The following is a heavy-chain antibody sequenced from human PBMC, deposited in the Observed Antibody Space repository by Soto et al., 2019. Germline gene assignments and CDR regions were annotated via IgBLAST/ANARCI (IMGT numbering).Heavy chain of an antibody. J-gene: IGHJ2*01. CDR1: GFTFRSYA. CDR2: ITDTGGST. V-gene: IGHV3-23*01. CDR3: AKARNPVTTYFDL. D-gene: IGHD4-17*01. Sequence: PGGSLRLSCVASGFTFRSYAMSWVRQAPGKGLEWVSSITDTGGSTHYADSVKGRFIISRDYLKSTVFLEMNSLRPEDTATYHCAKARNPVTTYFDLWGRGTLVTVSS.